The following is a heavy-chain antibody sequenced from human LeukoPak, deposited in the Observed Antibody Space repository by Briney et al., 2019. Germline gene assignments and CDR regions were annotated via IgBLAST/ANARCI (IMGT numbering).Heavy chain of an antibody. CDR2: INHSGTT. D-gene: IGHD3-10*01. V-gene: IGHV4-34*01. CDR3: MRSPRTMVRGAINGFDP. J-gene: IGHJ5*02. CDR1: GGSLSGYY. Sequence: SETLSLTCAVYGGSLSGYYWSWIRQPPGKGLEWIGEINHSGTTNYSPSLRSRVSISVDTSKNQFSLKLNSVTAADTAVYYCMRSPRTMVRGAINGFDPWGQGTLVTVSS.